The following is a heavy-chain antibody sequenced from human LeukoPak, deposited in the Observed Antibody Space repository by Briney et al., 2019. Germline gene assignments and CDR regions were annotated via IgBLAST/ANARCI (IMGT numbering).Heavy chain of an antibody. CDR1: GGSISSYY. CDR2: IYYSGST. Sequence: SETLSLTCTVSGGSISSYYWSWIRQPPGKGLEWIGYIYYSGSTNYNPSLKSRVTISVDTSKNQFSLKLSSVTAADTAVYYCARDLGVAGTGYWGQGTLVTVSS. CDR3: ARDLGVAGTGY. V-gene: IGHV4-59*01. D-gene: IGHD6-19*01. J-gene: IGHJ4*02.